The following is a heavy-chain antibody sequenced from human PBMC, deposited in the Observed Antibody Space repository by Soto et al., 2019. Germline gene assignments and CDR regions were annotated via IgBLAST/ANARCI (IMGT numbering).Heavy chain of an antibody. J-gene: IGHJ5*02. CDR2: ISSSSSYI. D-gene: IGHD6-13*01. V-gene: IGHV3-21*01. CDR1: GFTFSSYS. Sequence: LRLSCAASGFTFSSYSMNWVRQAPGQGLEWVSSISSSSSYIYYADSVKGRFTISRDNAKNSLYLQMNSPRAEDTAVYYCAGGIAAAGTSGRFDPWGQGTLVTVSS. CDR3: AGGIAAAGTSGRFDP.